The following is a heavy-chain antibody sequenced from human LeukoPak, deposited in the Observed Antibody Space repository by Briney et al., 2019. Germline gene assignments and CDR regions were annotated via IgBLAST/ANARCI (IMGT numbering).Heavy chain of an antibody. CDR1: GGSISSYY. Sequence: PSETLSFTCTVSGGSISSYYWSWIRQPPGKGLEWIGYIYYSGSTNYNPSLKSRVTISVDTSKNQFSLKLSSVTAADTAVYYCARGSYSSGWYIGFEFDYWGQGTLVTVSS. V-gene: IGHV4-59*01. CDR2: IYYSGST. CDR3: ARGSYSSGWYIGFEFDY. D-gene: IGHD6-19*01. J-gene: IGHJ4*02.